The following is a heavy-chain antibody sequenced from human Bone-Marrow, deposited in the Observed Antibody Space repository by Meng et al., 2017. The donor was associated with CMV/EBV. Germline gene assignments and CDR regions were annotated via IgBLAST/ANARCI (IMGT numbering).Heavy chain of an antibody. V-gene: IGHV4-34*01. D-gene: IGHD1-26*01. CDR2: INHSGST. Sequence: SETLSLTCAVYGGSFSGYYWSWIRQPPGKGLEWIGEINHSGSTNYNPSLKSRVTISVDTSKNQFSLKLSSVTAADTAVYYCARDRIVGATLDYWGQGTWVTGSS. J-gene: IGHJ4*02. CDR3: ARDRIVGATLDY. CDR1: GGSFSGYY.